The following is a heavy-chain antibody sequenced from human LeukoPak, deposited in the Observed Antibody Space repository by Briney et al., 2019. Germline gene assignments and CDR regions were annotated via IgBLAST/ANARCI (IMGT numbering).Heavy chain of an antibody. CDR3: AGLYREILDY. V-gene: IGHV3-48*01. J-gene: IGHJ4*02. CDR1: GFTFSNYN. D-gene: IGHD5-18*01. CDR2: ISSSSSTI. Sequence: PGGSLRLSCAASGFTFSNYNMNWVRQAPGKGLEWVSYISSSSSTIYYEDSVKGRLTIPRDNAKNSLYLQMNRLRAEDTAVYYCAGLYREILDYWGQGTLVTVSS.